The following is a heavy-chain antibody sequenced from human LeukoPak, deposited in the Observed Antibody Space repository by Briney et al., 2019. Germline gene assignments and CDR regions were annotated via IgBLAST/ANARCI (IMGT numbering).Heavy chain of an antibody. Sequence: GRSLRLSCAASGFTFSSYAMRWVRQAPGKGLEWVAVISYDGSNKYYADSVKGRFTISRDNSKNTLYLQMNSLRAEDTAVYYCAKDPISGYGSGSSNFDYWGQGTLVTVSS. CDR2: ISYDGSNK. D-gene: IGHD3-10*01. CDR3: AKDPISGYGSGSSNFDY. V-gene: IGHV3-30-3*01. CDR1: GFTFSSYA. J-gene: IGHJ4*02.